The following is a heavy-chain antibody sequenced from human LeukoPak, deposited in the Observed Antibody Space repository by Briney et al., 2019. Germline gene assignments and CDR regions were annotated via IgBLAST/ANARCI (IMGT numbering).Heavy chain of an antibody. CDR1: GFTLSNAW. D-gene: IGHD2-2*01. J-gene: IGHJ4*02. Sequence: GGTLRLSCAASGFTLSNAWVNWVGEAPGKGLEWVGRIKSKTDGGTTDYAAPVKGRFTISRDDSKNTLYLQMNSLKTEDTAVYYCTTVLWEYQLLSGQADYWGQGTLVTVSS. CDR2: IKSKTDGGTT. CDR3: TTVLWEYQLLSGQADY. V-gene: IGHV3-15*01.